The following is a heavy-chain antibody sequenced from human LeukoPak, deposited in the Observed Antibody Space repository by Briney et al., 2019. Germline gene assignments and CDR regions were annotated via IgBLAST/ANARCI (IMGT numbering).Heavy chain of an antibody. Sequence: GGSLRLSCAASGLTFSDHHMDWVRQAPGMGLEWVGRTRDKANSYTTEYAASVKGRFIISRDDSRNSLFLQMNSLKTEDTAVYFCARDLGYGDSFDIWGQGTMVTVSS. CDR3: ARDLGYGDSFDI. V-gene: IGHV3-72*01. J-gene: IGHJ3*02. D-gene: IGHD4-17*01. CDR1: GLTFSDHH. CDR2: TRDKANSYTT.